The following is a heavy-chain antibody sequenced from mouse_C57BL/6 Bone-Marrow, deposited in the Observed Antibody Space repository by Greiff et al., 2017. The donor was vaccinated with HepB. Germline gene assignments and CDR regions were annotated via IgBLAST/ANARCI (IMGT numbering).Heavy chain of an antibody. CDR1: GYTFTSYW. V-gene: IGHV1-64*01. CDR2: IHPNSGST. Sequence: QVQLKQPGAELVKPGASVKLSCKASGYTFTSYWMHWVKQRPGQGLEWIGMIHPNSGSTNYNEKFKSKATLTVDKSSSTAYMQLSSLTSEDSAVYYCARLRYDYVEDWYFDVWGTGTTVTVSS. D-gene: IGHD2-4*01. J-gene: IGHJ1*03. CDR3: ARLRYDYVEDWYFDV.